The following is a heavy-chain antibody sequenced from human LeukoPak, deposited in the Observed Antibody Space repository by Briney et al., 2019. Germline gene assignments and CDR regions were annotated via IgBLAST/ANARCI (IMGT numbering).Heavy chain of an antibody. Sequence: PSETLSLTCAVSGYSISSGYYWGCIRQPPGKGLEWIGSIYHSGSTYYNPSLKSRVTISVDTSKNQFSLKLSSVTAADTAVYYCSRHRYCSSTSCQGSDYWGQGTLVTVSS. CDR1: GYSISSGYY. CDR3: SRHRYCSSTSCQGSDY. V-gene: IGHV4-38-2*01. D-gene: IGHD2-2*01. CDR2: IYHSGST. J-gene: IGHJ4*02.